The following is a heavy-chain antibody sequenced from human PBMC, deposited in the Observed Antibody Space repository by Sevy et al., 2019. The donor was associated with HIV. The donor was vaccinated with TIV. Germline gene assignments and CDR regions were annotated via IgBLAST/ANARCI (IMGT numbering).Heavy chain of an antibody. V-gene: IGHV3-11*06. CDR3: ARGDSSGCPDY. D-gene: IGHD3-22*01. CDR2: ISSSGSFT. Sequence: GESLKISCAASGFTFSDHYMSWIRQAPGKGLEWVSYISSSGSFTNNAGSVKGRFTISRDNAKNSLSLQMNSLRAEDTAVYYCARGDSSGCPDYWGQGTLVTVSS. CDR1: GFTFSDHY. J-gene: IGHJ4*02.